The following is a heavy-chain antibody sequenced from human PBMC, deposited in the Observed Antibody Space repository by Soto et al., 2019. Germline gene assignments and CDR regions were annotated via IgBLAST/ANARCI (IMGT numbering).Heavy chain of an antibody. J-gene: IGHJ3*02. CDR2: INHSGST. Sequence: SETLSLTCAVYGGSFSGYYWSWIRQPPGKGLEWIGEINHSGSTNYNPSLKSRVTISVDTSKNQFSLKLSSVTAADTAVYYCAISYCSGGSCYPDAFDIWGQGTMVTVSS. D-gene: IGHD2-15*01. CDR3: AISYCSGGSCYPDAFDI. V-gene: IGHV4-34*01. CDR1: GGSFSGYY.